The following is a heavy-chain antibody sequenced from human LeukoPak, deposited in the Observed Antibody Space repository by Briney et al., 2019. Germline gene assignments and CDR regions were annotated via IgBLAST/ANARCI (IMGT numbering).Heavy chain of an antibody. CDR1: GFSFSIYA. Sequence: GRSLRLSCAASGFSFSIYAMHWVRQAPGKGLEWVAVISYDGSNKYYADSVKGRFTISRDNSKNTLYLQMNSLRAEDTAVYYCAKDRKWLCLDYWGQGTLVTVSS. CDR3: AKDRKWLCLDY. J-gene: IGHJ4*02. D-gene: IGHD2-2*01. CDR2: ISYDGSNK. V-gene: IGHV3-30-3*01.